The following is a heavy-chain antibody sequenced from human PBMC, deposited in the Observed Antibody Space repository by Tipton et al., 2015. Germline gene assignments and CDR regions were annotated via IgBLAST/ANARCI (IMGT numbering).Heavy chain of an antibody. D-gene: IGHD4-17*01. J-gene: IGHJ4*02. CDR2: ISSSGNSI. CDR3: ARLSHDYGDYHFDY. Sequence: GSLRLSCAASGFTFSSHSMNWLRQAPGKGLEWVSYISSSGNSIDYANSVKGRFTISRDNAQNSLYLQMNSLRDEDTAMYYCARLSHDYGDYHFDYWGQGTLVTVSS. V-gene: IGHV3-48*02. CDR1: GFTFSSHS.